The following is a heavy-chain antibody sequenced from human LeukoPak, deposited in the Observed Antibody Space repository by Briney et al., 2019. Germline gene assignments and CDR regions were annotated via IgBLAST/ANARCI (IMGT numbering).Heavy chain of an antibody. CDR1: GYTFTGYY. CDR2: INPNSGGT. CDR3: ARDASHDYSNYVGGMDV. V-gene: IGHV1-2*02. J-gene: IGHJ6*02. D-gene: IGHD4-11*01. Sequence: EASVTVSCKASGYTFTGYYMHWVRQAPGQGLEWMGWINPNSGGTNYAQKFQGRVTMTRDTSISTAYMELSRLRSDDTAVYYCARDASHDYSNYVGGMDVWGQGTTVTVSS.